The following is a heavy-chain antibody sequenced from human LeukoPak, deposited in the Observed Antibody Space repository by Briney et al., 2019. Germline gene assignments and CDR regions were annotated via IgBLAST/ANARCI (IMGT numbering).Heavy chain of an antibody. CDR3: AKGLNGSYKAYNWFDP. Sequence: GRSLRLSCAASGFTFDDYAMHWVRQAPGKGLEWVSGISWNSGSIGYADSVKGRFTISRDNAKNSLYLQMNSLRAEDTALYYCAKGLNGSYKAYNWFDPWGQGTLVTVSS. CDR1: GFTFDDYA. V-gene: IGHV3-9*01. J-gene: IGHJ5*02. CDR2: ISWNSGSI. D-gene: IGHD1-26*01.